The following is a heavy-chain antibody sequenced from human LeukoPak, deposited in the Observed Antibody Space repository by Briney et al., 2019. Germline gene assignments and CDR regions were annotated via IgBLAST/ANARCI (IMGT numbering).Heavy chain of an antibody. CDR2: IWYDGSNK. V-gene: IGHV3-33*01. D-gene: IGHD1-26*01. CDR1: GFTFSSYG. CDR3: ARDRVSGSYPDAFDI. Sequence: PGRSLRLSCAASGFTFSSYGMHWVRQAPGKGLEWVAVIWYDGSNKYYADSVKGRFTISRDNSENTLYLQMNSLGAEDTAVYYCARDRVSGSYPDAFDIWGQGTMVTVSS. J-gene: IGHJ3*02.